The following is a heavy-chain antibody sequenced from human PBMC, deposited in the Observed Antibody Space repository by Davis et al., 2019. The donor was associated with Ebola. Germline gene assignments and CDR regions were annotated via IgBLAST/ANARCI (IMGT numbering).Heavy chain of an antibody. Sequence: GESLKISCAASGFTFSSYAMPWVRLAPGKGLEWVAVICYDGSNKYYADPVKGRFTIPRDNSKNTLYLQMNSLRAEDTAVYYCARDVTAAPPHYYYGTDVWGQGTTVTVSS. CDR3: ARDVTAAPPHYYYGTDV. CDR1: GFTFSSYA. V-gene: IGHV3-33*01. CDR2: ICYDGSNK. D-gene: IGHD6-13*01. J-gene: IGHJ6*02.